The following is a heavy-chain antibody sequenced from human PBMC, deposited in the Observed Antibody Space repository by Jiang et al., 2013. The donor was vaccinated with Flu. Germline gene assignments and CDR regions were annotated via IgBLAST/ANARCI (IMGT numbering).Heavy chain of an antibody. CDR3: ARHGGGAAAGTGFFDY. D-gene: IGHD6-13*01. V-gene: IGHV4-39*01. Sequence: VTISVDTSKNQFSLKLSSVTAADTAVYYCARHGGGAAAGTGFFDYWGQGTLVTVSS. J-gene: IGHJ4*02.